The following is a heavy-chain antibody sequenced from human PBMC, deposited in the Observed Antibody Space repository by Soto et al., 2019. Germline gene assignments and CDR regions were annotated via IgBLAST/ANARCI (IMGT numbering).Heavy chain of an antibody. CDR1: GYTFTSYA. Sequence: ASVKVSCKASGYTFTSYAMHWVRQAPGQRLEWMGWINAGNGNTKYSQKLQGRVTITRDTSASTAYMELSSLRSEDTAVYYCARDRNSMIVVVIDAFDIWGQGTMVTVS. CDR2: INAGNGNT. J-gene: IGHJ3*02. D-gene: IGHD3-22*01. V-gene: IGHV1-3*01. CDR3: ARDRNSMIVVVIDAFDI.